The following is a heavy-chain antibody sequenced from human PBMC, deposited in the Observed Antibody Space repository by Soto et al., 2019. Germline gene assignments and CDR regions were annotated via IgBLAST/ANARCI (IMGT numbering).Heavy chain of an antibody. CDR2: IYYSGST. V-gene: IGHV4-59*08. Sequence: SETLSLTCTVSGGSISSYYWSWIRQPPGKGLEWIGYIYYSGSTNYNPSLKSRVTISVDTSKNQFSLNLSSVSAADTAVYYCARLGGYYQSLDSWGQGTLVTVSS. CDR1: GGSISSYY. J-gene: IGHJ5*01. CDR3: ARLGGYYQSLDS. D-gene: IGHD3-22*01.